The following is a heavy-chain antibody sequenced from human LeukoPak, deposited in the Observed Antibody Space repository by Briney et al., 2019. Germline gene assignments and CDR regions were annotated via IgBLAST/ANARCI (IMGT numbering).Heavy chain of an antibody. J-gene: IGHJ4*02. CDR1: GFTFSSYG. Sequence: GGSLRLSCAASGFTFSSYGMHWVRQAPGKGLEWVAVISYDGSNKYYADSVKGRFTISRDNSKNTLYLQMNSLRAEDTAVYYCAKPRWRDSNFFDYWGQGTLVTVSS. CDR2: ISYDGSNK. D-gene: IGHD2/OR15-2a*01. V-gene: IGHV3-30*18. CDR3: AKPRWRDSNFFDY.